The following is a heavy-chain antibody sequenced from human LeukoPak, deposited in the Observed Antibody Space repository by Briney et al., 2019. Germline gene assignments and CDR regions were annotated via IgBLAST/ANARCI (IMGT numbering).Heavy chain of an antibody. V-gene: IGHV1-69*13. D-gene: IGHD4-23*01. CDR3: ARGDSVPLGGGNLLRVLYFND. CDR1: GGSFTNCP. CDR2: IIPMFGST. Sequence: SVKVSCKASGGSFTNCPFHWVRQAPGQGLEWMGGIIPMFGSTDYAQKFQGRPTITADESTTTAYLELSSLRSEDTAVYYCARGDSVPLGGGNLLRVLYFNDWGQGTLVAVSS. J-gene: IGHJ1*01.